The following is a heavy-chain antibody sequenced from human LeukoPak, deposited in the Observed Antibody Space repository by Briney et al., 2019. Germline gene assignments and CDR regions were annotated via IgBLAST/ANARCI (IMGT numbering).Heavy chain of an antibody. Sequence: SVKVSCKASGGTFSTYTTSWVRQAPGQGLEWMGGIIPIFGTANYAQKFQGRVTIFTDESASTAYMELSSLRSEDTAVYYCARDRSFSSPDAFDLWGQGTMVTISS. CDR3: ARDRSFSSPDAFDL. J-gene: IGHJ3*01. CDR2: IIPIFGTA. V-gene: IGHV1-69*05. D-gene: IGHD6-6*01. CDR1: GGTFSTYT.